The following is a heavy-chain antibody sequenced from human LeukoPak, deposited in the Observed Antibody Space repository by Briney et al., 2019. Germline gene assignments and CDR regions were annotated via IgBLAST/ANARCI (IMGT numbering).Heavy chain of an antibody. CDR3: ARDYYGSGSYSMAY. J-gene: IGHJ4*02. D-gene: IGHD3-10*01. CDR1: GFTFSSYG. V-gene: IGHV3-30*03. Sequence: HPGGSLRLSCAASGFTFSSYGMHWVRQAPGKGLEWVAVISYDGSNKYYADSVKGRFTISRDNSKNTLYLQMNSLRAEDTAVYYCARDYYGSGSYSMAYWGQGTLVIVSS. CDR2: ISYDGSNK.